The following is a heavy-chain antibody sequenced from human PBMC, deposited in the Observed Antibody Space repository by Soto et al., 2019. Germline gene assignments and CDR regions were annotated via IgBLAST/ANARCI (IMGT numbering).Heavy chain of an antibody. Sequence: EVQMLESGGGLVQPGGSLRLSCAASGFTLSSYALSWVRQAPGKGLEWVSGISGSSDFTFDADSVRGRFTISRDNSMNTLYLQMNSLRVEDTAVYYCARGPTIFGVGVDAFDIWGQGTMATVSS. J-gene: IGHJ3*02. CDR2: ISGSSDFT. CDR3: ARGPTIFGVGVDAFDI. D-gene: IGHD3-3*01. V-gene: IGHV3-23*01. CDR1: GFTLSSYA.